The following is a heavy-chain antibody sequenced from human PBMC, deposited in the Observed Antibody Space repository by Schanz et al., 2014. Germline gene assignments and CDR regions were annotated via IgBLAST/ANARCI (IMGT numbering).Heavy chain of an antibody. CDR2: ISYDGSNK. CDR1: GFTLSSYA. J-gene: IGHJ4*02. D-gene: IGHD3-10*01. Sequence: VQLVESGGGVVQPGRSLRLSCAAYGFTLSSYAMHWVRQAPGKGLEWVAVISYDGSNKYYADSVKGRFTISRDNSKNTLYVQMNTLRAEDTAVYFCARANYRRKINFDYWGRGTLVTVSS. CDR3: ARANYRRKINFDY. V-gene: IGHV3-30-3*01.